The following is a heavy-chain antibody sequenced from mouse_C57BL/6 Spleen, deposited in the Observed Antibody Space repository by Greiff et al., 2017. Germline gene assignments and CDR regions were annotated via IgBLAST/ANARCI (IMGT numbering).Heavy chain of an antibody. Sequence: EVQLVESGGGLVQPGGSLSLSCAASGFTFTDYYMSWVRQPPGKALEWLGFIRNKANGYTTEYSASVKGRFTISRDNSQSILYLQMNALRAEDSATYYCARSADGSLMDYWGQGTSVTVSS. CDR3: ARSADGSLMDY. V-gene: IGHV7-3*01. D-gene: IGHD1-1*01. CDR2: IRNKANGYTT. J-gene: IGHJ4*01. CDR1: GFTFTDYY.